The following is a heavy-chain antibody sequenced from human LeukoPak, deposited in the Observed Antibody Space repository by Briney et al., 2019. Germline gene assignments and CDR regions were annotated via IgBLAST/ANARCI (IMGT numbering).Heavy chain of an antibody. Sequence: PSETLSLTCAVSGGSISSGGYSWSWIRQPPGKGLEWIGYIYHSGSTYYNPSLKSRVTISLDRSKNQFSLKLSSVTAADTAVYYCARDRYGMDVWGQGTTVTVSS. V-gene: IGHV4-30-2*01. J-gene: IGHJ6*02. CDR2: IYHSGST. CDR3: ARDRYGMDV. CDR1: GGSISSGGYS.